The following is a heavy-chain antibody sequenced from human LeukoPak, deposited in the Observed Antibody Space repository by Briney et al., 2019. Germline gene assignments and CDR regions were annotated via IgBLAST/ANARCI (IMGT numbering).Heavy chain of an antibody. CDR2: IIPIFGTV. V-gene: IGHV1-69*06. J-gene: IGHJ3*02. CDR3: ARDQDYDFWSGYSYNDAFGI. D-gene: IGHD3-3*01. CDR1: GGTFSSYT. Sequence: ASVKVSCKASGGTFSSYTVSWVRQAPGQGLEWMGGIIPIFGTVKYAQKFQGRVTITADKSTSTAYMELSSLRSEDTAVYYCARDQDYDFWSGYSYNDAFGIWGQGTMVTVSS.